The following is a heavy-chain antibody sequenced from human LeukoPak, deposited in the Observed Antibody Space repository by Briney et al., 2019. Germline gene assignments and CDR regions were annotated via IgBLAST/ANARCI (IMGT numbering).Heavy chain of an antibody. CDR3: AGCSSTSCKEHSFDY. CDR2: IIPILGIA. Sequence: GASVKVFCKASGGTFSSYAISWVRQAPGQGLEWMGRIIPILGIANYAQKFQGRVTITADKSTSTAYMELSSLRSEDTAVYYCAGCSSTSCKEHSFDYWGQGTLVTVSS. V-gene: IGHV1-69*04. D-gene: IGHD2-2*01. CDR1: GGTFSSYA. J-gene: IGHJ4*02.